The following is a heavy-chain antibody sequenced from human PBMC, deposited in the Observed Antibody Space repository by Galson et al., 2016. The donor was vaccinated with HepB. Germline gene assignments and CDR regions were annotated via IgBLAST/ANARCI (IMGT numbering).Heavy chain of an antibody. J-gene: IGHJ4*02. D-gene: IGHD1-26*01. V-gene: IGHV4-4*02. Sequence: CAVSGGSINSSDWWSWVRQVPGKGLEWIGEIYETGTANHNPSLTRRLTMSVDKSKNQFSLNLSDVTAADTAIYYCARVTLGPTRAKFDSWGQGTLVTVAS. CDR3: ARVTLGPTRAKFDS. CDR2: IYETGTA. CDR1: GGSINSSDW.